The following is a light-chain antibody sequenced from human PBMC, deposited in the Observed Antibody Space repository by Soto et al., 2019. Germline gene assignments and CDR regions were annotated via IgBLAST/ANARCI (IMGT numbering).Light chain of an antibody. Sequence: QSVRTQPPSVSGAPGQRVTISCTGRSSNIGAGYDVHWYQQLPGTAPKLLIYGNSNRPSGVPDRFSGSKSGTSASLAITGLQAEDEADYYCQSYDSSLIGYVFGTGTKVTVL. V-gene: IGLV1-40*01. CDR2: GNS. J-gene: IGLJ1*01. CDR1: SSNIGAGYD. CDR3: QSYDSSLIGYV.